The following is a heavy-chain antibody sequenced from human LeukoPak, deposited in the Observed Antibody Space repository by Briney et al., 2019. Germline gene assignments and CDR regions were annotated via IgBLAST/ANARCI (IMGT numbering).Heavy chain of an antibody. CDR2: ISTSSNYI. J-gene: IGHJ4*02. D-gene: IGHD1-20*01. CDR3: AKGTYNWNDGGFDY. V-gene: IGHV3-21*01. Sequence: PGGSLRLSCAASGFTFTTYSMNWVRQAPGKGLEWVSSISTSSNYIYYADSVKGRFTVSRDNAKNSLYLQMNSLRAEDTAVYYCAKGTYNWNDGGFDYWGQGTLVTVSS. CDR1: GFTFTTYS.